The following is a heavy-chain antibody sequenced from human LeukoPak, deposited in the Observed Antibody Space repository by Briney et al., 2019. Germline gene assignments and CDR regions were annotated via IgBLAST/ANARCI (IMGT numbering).Heavy chain of an antibody. CDR2: ISGSGGST. J-gene: IGHJ4*02. CDR1: GFTFSSYG. CDR3: ARDSRGYSYGPNTDY. D-gene: IGHD5-18*01. V-gene: IGHV3-23*01. Sequence: PGGSLRLSCAASGFTFSSYGMSWVRQAPGKGLEWVSAISGSGGSTYYADSVKGRFTISRDNSKNSLHLQMNSLRAEDTAIYYCARDSRGYSYGPNTDYWGQGTLVTVSS.